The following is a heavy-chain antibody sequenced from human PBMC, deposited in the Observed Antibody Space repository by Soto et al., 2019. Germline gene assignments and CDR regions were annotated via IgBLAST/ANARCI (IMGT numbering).Heavy chain of an antibody. V-gene: IGHV5-51*01. D-gene: IGHD3-10*01. CDR3: ARGNYGSGSYYKGWFDP. CDR1: GYSFTSYW. CDR2: IFPGDSDT. Sequence: CKGSGYSFTSYWIGWVRQMPGKGLEWMGIIFPGDSDTRYSPSFQGQVTISADKSISTAYLQWSSLKASDTAMYYCARGNYGSGSYYKGWFDPWGQGTLVTVSS. J-gene: IGHJ5*02.